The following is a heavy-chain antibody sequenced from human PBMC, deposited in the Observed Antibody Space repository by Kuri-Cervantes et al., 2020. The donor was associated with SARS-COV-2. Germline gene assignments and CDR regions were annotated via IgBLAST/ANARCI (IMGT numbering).Heavy chain of an antibody. D-gene: IGHD6-19*01. CDR1: GGSFSGYY. V-gene: IGHV4-34*01. CDR3: ARGEVAVAGTRVHVY. Sequence: SQTLSLTCAVYGGSFSGYYWSWIRQPPGKGLEWIGDIYHSGTTNYNPSLKSRVTVSVDTSKNQFSLNLSSVTAADTAVYFCARGEVAVAGTRVHVYWAQGTLVTVSS. J-gene: IGHJ4*02. CDR2: IYHSGTT.